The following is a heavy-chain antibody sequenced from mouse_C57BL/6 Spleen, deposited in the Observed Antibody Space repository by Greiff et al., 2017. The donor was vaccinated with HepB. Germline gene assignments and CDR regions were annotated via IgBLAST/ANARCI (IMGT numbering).Heavy chain of an antibody. CDR2: INPGSGGT. J-gene: IGHJ4*01. CDR1: GYAFTNYL. Sequence: VQLQQSGAELVRPGTSVKVSCKASGYAFTNYLIEWVKQRPGQGLEWIGVINPGSGGTNYNEKFKGKATLTADKSSSTAYMQLSILTSEDSAVYFCARKDTTVEAMDYWGQGTSVTVSS. D-gene: IGHD1-1*01. CDR3: ARKDTTVEAMDY. V-gene: IGHV1-54*01.